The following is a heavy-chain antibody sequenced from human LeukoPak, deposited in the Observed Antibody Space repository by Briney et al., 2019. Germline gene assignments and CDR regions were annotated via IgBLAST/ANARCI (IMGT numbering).Heavy chain of an antibody. J-gene: IGHJ4*02. Sequence: GGSLRLSCAASGFTFSSYGMHWVRQAPGKGLEWVAVISYDGSNKYYADSVKGRFTISRDNSKNTLYLQMNSLRAEDTAVYYCAKDVVGAYYFDYWGQGTLVTVSS. CDR3: AKDVVGAYYFDY. CDR2: ISYDGSNK. V-gene: IGHV3-30*18. D-gene: IGHD1-26*01. CDR1: GFTFSSYG.